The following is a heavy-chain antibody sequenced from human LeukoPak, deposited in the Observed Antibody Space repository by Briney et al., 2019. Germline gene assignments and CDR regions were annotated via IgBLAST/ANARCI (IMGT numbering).Heavy chain of an antibody. CDR2: ISSSGSTT. V-gene: IGHV3-11*04. D-gene: IGHD6-19*01. J-gene: IGHJ4*02. CDR1: GFTFSDYY. Sequence: PGGSLRLSCAASGFTFSDYYMSWIRQAPRTGLEWVSYISSSGSTTYYADSVKGRFTISRDNAKNSLYLQMNSLRAEDSAVYYCARVRYDSGWYDYWGQGALVTVSS. CDR3: ARVRYDSGWYDY.